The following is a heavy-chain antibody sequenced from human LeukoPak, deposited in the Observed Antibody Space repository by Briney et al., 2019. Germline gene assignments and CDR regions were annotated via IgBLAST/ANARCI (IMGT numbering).Heavy chain of an antibody. Sequence: GGSLRLSCAASGFTLSRYWMTWVRQAPGKGLEWVANIKEDGGQIYYVDSVKGRFTTSRDNAKKSVYLQLNGLRDEDTAVYYCARIGYSSSSLDYWGQGTLVTVSS. CDR2: IKEDGGQI. V-gene: IGHV3-7*01. CDR1: GFTLSRYW. J-gene: IGHJ4*02. CDR3: ARIGYSSSSLDY. D-gene: IGHD2-2*01.